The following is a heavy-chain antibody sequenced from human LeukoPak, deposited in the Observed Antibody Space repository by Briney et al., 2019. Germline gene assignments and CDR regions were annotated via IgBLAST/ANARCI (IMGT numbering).Heavy chain of an antibody. D-gene: IGHD3-10*01. V-gene: IGHV1-3*01. CDR1: GYTFTSYA. Sequence: ASVKVSCKASGYTFTSYAMHWVRQAPGQRLEWMGWINAGNGNTKYSQKFQGRVTITRDTSASTAYMELSSLRSEDTAVYYYARVGDDTMVRGAPWHFDYWGQGTLVTVSS. J-gene: IGHJ4*02. CDR3: ARVGDDTMVRGAPWHFDY. CDR2: INAGNGNT.